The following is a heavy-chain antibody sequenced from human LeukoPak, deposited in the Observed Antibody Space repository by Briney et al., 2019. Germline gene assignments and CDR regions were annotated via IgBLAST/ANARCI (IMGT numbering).Heavy chain of an antibody. CDR1: GFTFSSYG. D-gene: IGHD3-22*01. Sequence: GGSLRLSCAASGFTFSSYGMQWVRQAPGKGLEWVAFIRYDGSNKYYADSVKGRFTISRDNSKNTLYLQMNSLRAEDTAVYYCAKDRLPDSSGRYFDYWGQGTLVTVSS. V-gene: IGHV3-30*02. J-gene: IGHJ4*02. CDR3: AKDRLPDSSGRYFDY. CDR2: IRYDGSNK.